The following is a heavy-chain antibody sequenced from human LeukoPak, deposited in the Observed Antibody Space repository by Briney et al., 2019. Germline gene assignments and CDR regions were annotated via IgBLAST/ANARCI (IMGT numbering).Heavy chain of an antibody. CDR1: GYSISSGYY. J-gene: IGHJ6*03. Sequence: SETLSLTCTVSGYSISSGYYWGWIRQPPGKGLEWIGSIYHSGSTNYNPSLKSRVTISVDTSKNQFSPKLSSVTAADTAVYYCARTTEAHSWRTRYYDYYMDVWGKGTTVTVSS. CDR2: IYHSGST. CDR3: ARTTEAHSWRTRYYDYYMDV. D-gene: IGHD6-13*01. V-gene: IGHV4-38-2*02.